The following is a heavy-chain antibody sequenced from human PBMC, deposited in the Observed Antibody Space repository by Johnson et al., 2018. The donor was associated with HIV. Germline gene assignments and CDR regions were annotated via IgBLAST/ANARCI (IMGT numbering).Heavy chain of an antibody. Sequence: VQLVESGGVVVQPGGSLTLSCAASGFTFDDHAMHWVRQAPGKGLEWVSLISWDGGSTYYGDSVKGRFTVSRDNSKNSLYLQMNSLRTEDTALYDCAKGGDTTGYDSFDIWGQGTMVTVSS. CDR3: AKGGDTTGYDSFDI. CDR2: ISWDGGST. D-gene: IGHD1-26*01. CDR1: GFTFDDHA. J-gene: IGHJ3*02. V-gene: IGHV3-43D*03.